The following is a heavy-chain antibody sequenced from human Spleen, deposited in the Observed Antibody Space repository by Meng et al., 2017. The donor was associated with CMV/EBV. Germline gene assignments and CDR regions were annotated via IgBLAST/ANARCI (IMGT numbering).Heavy chain of an antibody. D-gene: IGHD2-15*01. CDR1: GESFSGYY. J-gene: IGHJ5*02. V-gene: IGHV4-34*01. CDR2: INHSGST. Sequence: VYGESFSGYYWSWIRQPPGKGLEWIGEINHSGSTNYNPSLKSRVTISVGTSQNQFSLKLSSVTAADTAVYYCARRLRGRGRGWFDPWGQGTLVTVSS. CDR3: ARRLRGRGRGWFDP.